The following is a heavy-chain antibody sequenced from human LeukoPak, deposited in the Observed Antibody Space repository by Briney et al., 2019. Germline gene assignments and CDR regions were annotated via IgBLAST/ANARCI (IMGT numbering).Heavy chain of an antibody. J-gene: IGHJ4*02. Sequence: GGSLRPSCATSGFSFSFYGMQWVRQAPGKGLEWVAVIWNDGSQKYYGDSVKGRFTISNDNSRKTVNLQMDSLRAEDTAIYYCTRWGAGGLTLDYWGQGVLVTVSS. CDR3: TRWGAGGLTLDY. V-gene: IGHV3-33*01. CDR2: IWNDGSQK. D-gene: IGHD3-16*01. CDR1: GFSFSFYG.